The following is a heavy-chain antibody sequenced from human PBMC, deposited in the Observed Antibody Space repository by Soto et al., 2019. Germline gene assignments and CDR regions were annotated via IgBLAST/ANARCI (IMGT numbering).Heavy chain of an antibody. CDR2: IVVGSGNT. Sequence: SVKVSCKASGFTFTSSAVQWVRQARGQRLEWIGWIVVGSGNTNYAQKFQERVTITRDMSTSTAYMELSSLRSEDTAVYYCAEDLEEQWLLDPWGQGPLVTVSS. CDR3: AEDLEEQWLLDP. J-gene: IGHJ5*02. V-gene: IGHV1-58*01. CDR1: GFTFTSSA. D-gene: IGHD6-19*01.